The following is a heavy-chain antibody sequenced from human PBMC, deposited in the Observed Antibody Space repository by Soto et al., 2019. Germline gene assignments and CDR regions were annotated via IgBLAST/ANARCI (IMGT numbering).Heavy chain of an antibody. CDR2: IYYSGST. CDR1: GGSISSGGYY. V-gene: IGHV4-31*03. Sequence: QVQLQESGPGLVKPSQTLSLTCTVSGGSISSGGYYWSWIRQHPGKGLEWIGYIYYSGSTYYNPSLKSRVTISVDTSKNRFSLKLSSVTAADTAVYYCARAEVVVVPAAMGAGWFDPWGQGTLVTVSS. D-gene: IGHD2-2*01. CDR3: ARAEVVVVPAAMGAGWFDP. J-gene: IGHJ5*02.